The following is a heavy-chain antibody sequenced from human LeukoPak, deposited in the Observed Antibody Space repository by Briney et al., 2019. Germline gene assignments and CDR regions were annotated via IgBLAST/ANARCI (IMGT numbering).Heavy chain of an antibody. J-gene: IGHJ4*02. CDR3: ARDSGIAALPADY. Sequence: GASVPVSRMASGYTFPCHGISWVRQAPAQGLEGMGWISAYNGNTNYAQKLQGRVTMTTDTSTSTAYMELRSLRSDDTAVYYCARDSGIAALPADYWGQGTLVTVSS. V-gene: IGHV1-18*01. CDR1: GYTFPCHG. CDR2: ISAYNGNT. D-gene: IGHD6-13*01.